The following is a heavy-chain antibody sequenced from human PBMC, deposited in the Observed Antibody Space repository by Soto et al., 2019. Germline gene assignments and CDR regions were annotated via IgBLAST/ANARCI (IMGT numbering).Heavy chain of an antibody. V-gene: IGHV4-4*07. CDR3: ARAKGGSSLAFDV. CDR2: IYTTGST. CDR1: GSFSGYY. J-gene: IGHJ3*01. Sequence: QVQLQESGPGLVKPSETLSLTCTVSGSFSGYYWSWIRQPAVKGLEWIGRIYTTGSTNYNPSLKSRVTMSVDTSKNQFSLKLKSLPAADTAVYYCARAKGGSSLAFDVWGQGTMVTVSS. D-gene: IGHD1-26*01.